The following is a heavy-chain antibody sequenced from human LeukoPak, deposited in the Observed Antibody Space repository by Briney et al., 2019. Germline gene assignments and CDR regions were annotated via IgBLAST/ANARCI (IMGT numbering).Heavy chain of an antibody. J-gene: IGHJ3*02. CDR1: GFTFDDYA. D-gene: IGHD1-26*01. Sequence: PGGSLRLSCAASGFTFDDYAMHWVRQAPGKGLEWVSGISWNSGSIGYADSVKGRFTISRDNAKNSLYLQMNSLRAEDTALYYCAEDWEGDLTACAFDIWGQGTMVTVSS. CDR2: ISWNSGSI. CDR3: AEDWEGDLTACAFDI. V-gene: IGHV3-9*01.